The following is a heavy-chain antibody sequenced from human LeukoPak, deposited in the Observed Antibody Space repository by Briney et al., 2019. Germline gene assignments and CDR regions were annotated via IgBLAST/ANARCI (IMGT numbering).Heavy chain of an antibody. CDR1: GGSFSGYS. CDR3: ARGSATGLAY. D-gene: IGHD1-1*01. CDR2: IDRSGST. V-gene: IGHV4-34*01. Sequence: PSETLSLTCAVYGGSFSGYSWTWIRQPPGKGLEWIGEIDRSGSTNYNPALKSRLTISVDTSKNQFSLKLTPVTAADTAVYYCARGSATGLAYWGQGTLVTVSS. J-gene: IGHJ4*02.